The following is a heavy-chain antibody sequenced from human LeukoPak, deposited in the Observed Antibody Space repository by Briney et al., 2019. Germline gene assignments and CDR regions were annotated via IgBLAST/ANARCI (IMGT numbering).Heavy chain of an antibody. Sequence: GGSLRLSCAASGFTFSSYSMNWVRQAPGKGLEGVSSISSGSSYIFYADSVKGRFTISRDNAKNSLYLQMNSLRAEDTAVYYCARKGVSIDPWGQGTLVTVSS. D-gene: IGHD3-16*01. CDR3: ARKGVSIDP. CDR2: ISSGSSYI. J-gene: IGHJ5*02. V-gene: IGHV3-21*01. CDR1: GFTFSSYS.